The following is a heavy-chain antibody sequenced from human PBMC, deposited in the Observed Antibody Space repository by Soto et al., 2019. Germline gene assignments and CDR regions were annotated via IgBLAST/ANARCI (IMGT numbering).Heavy chain of an antibody. CDR3: ASPLLWFGELPFY. CDR2: IYYSGST. Sequence: SETLSLTCTVSGGSISSSSYYWGWIRQPPGKGLEWIGSIYYSGSTYYNPSLKSRVTISVDTSKNQFSLKLSSVTAADTAVYYCASPLLWFGELPFYWGQGTLVTVSS. D-gene: IGHD3-10*01. J-gene: IGHJ4*02. CDR1: GGSISSSSYY. V-gene: IGHV4-39*01.